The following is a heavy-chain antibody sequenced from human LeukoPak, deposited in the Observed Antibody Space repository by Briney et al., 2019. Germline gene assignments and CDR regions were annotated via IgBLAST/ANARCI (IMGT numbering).Heavy chain of an antibody. CDR2: INTDGSST. Sequence: GGSLRLSCAASGFTFSSYWMHWVRQAPGKGLVWVSRINTDGSSTSYADSVKGRFTISRDNAKNTLYLQMNSLRAEDTAVYYCARGEDNWNYSPYYYYYMDVWGKGTTVTVSS. CDR1: GFTFSSYW. D-gene: IGHD1-7*01. CDR3: ARGEDNWNYSPYYYYYMDV. J-gene: IGHJ6*03. V-gene: IGHV3-74*01.